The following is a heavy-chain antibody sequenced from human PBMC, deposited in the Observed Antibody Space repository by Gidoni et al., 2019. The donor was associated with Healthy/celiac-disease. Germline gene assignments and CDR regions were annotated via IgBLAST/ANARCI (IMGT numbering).Heavy chain of an antibody. CDR1: GFTFSSYA. CDR3: AKAYFDWSYDAFDI. D-gene: IGHD3-9*01. V-gene: IGHV3-23*01. J-gene: IGHJ3*02. Sequence: EVQLLESGGGLVQPGGSMILSCAASGFTFSSYAMGWVRQAPGKGLEWVLAISGSGGSTYYEDSVKGRFTIARDNSKNTLDLQRNSLRAEDTAVYYCAKAYFDWSYDAFDIWGQGTMVTVSS. CDR2: ISGSGGST.